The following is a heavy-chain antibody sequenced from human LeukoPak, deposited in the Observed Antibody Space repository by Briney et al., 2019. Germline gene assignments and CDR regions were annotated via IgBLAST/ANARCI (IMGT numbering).Heavy chain of an antibody. CDR3: AKDECSSSSCSIDY. D-gene: IGHD2-2*01. Sequence: TGGSLRLSCAASGFTFDDYAMHWVRQAPGKGLGWVSGISWNSGSIGYADSVKGRFTISRDNAKNSLFLQMNSLRAEDMALYYCAKDECSSSSCSIDYWGQGTLVTVSS. V-gene: IGHV3-9*03. J-gene: IGHJ4*02. CDR1: GFTFDDYA. CDR2: ISWNSGSI.